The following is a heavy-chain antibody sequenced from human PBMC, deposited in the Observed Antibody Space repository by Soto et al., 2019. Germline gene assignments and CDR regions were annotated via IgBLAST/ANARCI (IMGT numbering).Heavy chain of an antibody. V-gene: IGHV3-30*18. CDR2: ISYDGSNK. J-gene: IGHJ4*02. Sequence: PGGSLRLSCAASGFTFSSYGMHWVRQAPGKGLEWVAVISYDGSNKYYADSVKGRFTISRDNSKNTLYLQMNSLRAEDTAVYYCAKVEWGYDFWSGYPDYWGQGTLVTVSS. CDR1: GFTFSSYG. CDR3: AKVEWGYDFWSGYPDY. D-gene: IGHD3-3*01.